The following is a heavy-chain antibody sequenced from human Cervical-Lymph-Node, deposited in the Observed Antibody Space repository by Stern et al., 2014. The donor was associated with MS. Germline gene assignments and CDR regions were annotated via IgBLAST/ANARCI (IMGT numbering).Heavy chain of an antibody. CDR1: GFSFDLSS. CDR3: ARDGEPVAPDY. D-gene: IGHD6-19*01. V-gene: IGHV3-48*01. Sequence: EVHLVQSGGGLVRPGWSLRRSCASSGFSFDLSSMYWVRQAPGKGLEWLSYISGGGETIYYADSVKGRFTVSRDNAGNSLFLQMSSLRAEDTALYYCARDGEPVAPDYWGQGTLVTVSS. J-gene: IGHJ4*02. CDR2: ISGGGETI.